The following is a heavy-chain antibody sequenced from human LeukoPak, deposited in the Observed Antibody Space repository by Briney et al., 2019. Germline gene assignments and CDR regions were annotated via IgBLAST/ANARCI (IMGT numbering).Heavy chain of an antibody. Sequence: GRSLRLSCAASGFTFSSYAMHWVRQAPGKGLEWVAVISYDGSNKYYADSVKGRFTISRDNSKNTLYLQMNSLRAEDTAVYYCARGTNSEGFDYWGQGTLVTVSS. CDR3: ARGTNSEGFDY. V-gene: IGHV3-30*04. CDR1: GFTFSSYA. D-gene: IGHD2-8*01. J-gene: IGHJ4*02. CDR2: ISYDGSNK.